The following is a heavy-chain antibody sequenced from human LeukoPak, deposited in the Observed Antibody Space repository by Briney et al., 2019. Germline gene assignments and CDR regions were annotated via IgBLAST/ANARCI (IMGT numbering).Heavy chain of an antibody. Sequence: ASVKVPCKASGYTFTYYGISWVRQAPGQGLEWMGWISAYNGNTKYAQKLQGRVTMTRDTSTSTAYMELRSLRSDDTAVYYCARESEYSGTYYFNYWGQGTLVTVSS. D-gene: IGHD1-26*01. J-gene: IGHJ4*02. CDR2: ISAYNGNT. CDR1: GYTFTYYG. V-gene: IGHV1-18*01. CDR3: ARESEYSGTYYFNY.